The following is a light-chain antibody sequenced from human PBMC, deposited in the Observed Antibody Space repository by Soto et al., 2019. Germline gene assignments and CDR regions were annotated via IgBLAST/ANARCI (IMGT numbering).Light chain of an antibody. CDR3: LQNNSYPVT. J-gene: IGKJ1*01. V-gene: IGKV1-17*01. CDR1: QGIRHD. CDR2: TAS. Sequence: DIQMTQSPSSLSASVGDRVTITCRASQGIRHDLGWYQQKPGKAPKRLIYTASSLQSGIPPRFSGSGSGTKFTLTISSLQAEDFATYYCLQNNSYPVTVGQGTKVEIK.